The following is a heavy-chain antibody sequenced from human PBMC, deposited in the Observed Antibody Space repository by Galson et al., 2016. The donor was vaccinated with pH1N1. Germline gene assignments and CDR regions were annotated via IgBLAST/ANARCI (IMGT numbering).Heavy chain of an antibody. J-gene: IGHJ3*02. CDR3: ARRFFGYFDVFPTDAFDI. V-gene: IGHV4-31*02. D-gene: IGHD3-10*01. CDR1: GASVARGECY. Sequence: LALACSVSGASVARGECYWVWVGGDSVRVLVWFAVIYYSGSTYYNPSLKSRITISVDTSKNQFSLRLSSVTAADTAVYYCARRFFGYFDVFPTDAFDIWRHATMV. CDR2: IYYSGST.